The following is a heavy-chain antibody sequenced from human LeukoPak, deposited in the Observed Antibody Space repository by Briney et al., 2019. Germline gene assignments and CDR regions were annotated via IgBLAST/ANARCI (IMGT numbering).Heavy chain of an antibody. CDR3: ARGVVAASFYYYMDV. CDR2: IRPDSGGT. D-gene: IGHD2-15*01. Sequence: AASVKVSCKASGYTFSGYYMHWVRQAPGQGLEWMGWIRPDSGGTNYAQKFQGRVTMTRDTSISTAYMELSRLTSDDTAAYYCARGVVAASFYYYMDVWDKGTTVTISS. CDR1: GYTFSGYY. J-gene: IGHJ6*03. V-gene: IGHV1-2*02.